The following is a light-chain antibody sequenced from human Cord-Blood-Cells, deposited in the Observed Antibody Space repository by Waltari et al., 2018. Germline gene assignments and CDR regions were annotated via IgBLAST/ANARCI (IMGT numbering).Light chain of an antibody. Sequence: IVLPQSRGTLSLSPGERATLPCRASQSVSSSYLAWYQQKPGQAPRLRIYGASSRATGIPDRFSGSGSGTDFTLTISRLEPEDFAVYYCQQYGSSPRTFGQGTKVEIK. J-gene: IGKJ1*01. CDR2: GAS. V-gene: IGKV3-20*01. CDR1: QSVSSSY. CDR3: QQYGSSPRT.